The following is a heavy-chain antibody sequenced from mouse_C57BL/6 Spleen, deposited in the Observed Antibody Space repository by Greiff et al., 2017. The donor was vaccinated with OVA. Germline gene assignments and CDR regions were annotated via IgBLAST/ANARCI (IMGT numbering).Heavy chain of an antibody. CDR2: IDPSDSET. CDR1: GYTFTSYW. D-gene: IGHD1-1*01. J-gene: IGHJ1*03. CDR3: ARSGYDGSTGYFDV. V-gene: IGHV1-52*01. Sequence: VQLQQPGAELVRPGSSVKLSCKASGYTFTSYWMHWVKQRPIQGLEWIGNIDPSDSETHYNQKFKDKATLTVDKSSSTAYMQLSSLTSEDSAVYYCARSGYDGSTGYFDVWGTGTTVTVSS.